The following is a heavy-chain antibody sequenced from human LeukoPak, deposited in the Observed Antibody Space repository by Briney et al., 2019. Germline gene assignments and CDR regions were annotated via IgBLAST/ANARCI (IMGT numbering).Heavy chain of an antibody. CDR3: ARSLDGWYSYFDS. CDR2: IDPKSGRT. J-gene: IGHJ4*02. V-gene: IGHV1-2*02. CDR1: GYTFTGSY. D-gene: IGHD6-19*01. Sequence: ASMKVSCKASGYTFTGSYIHWVRQAPGQGLEWMGWIDPKSGRTRFAQQFQGRVTMTRDTSISTAYMELSRLRSGDTAVYYCARSLDGWYSYFDSWGQGTLVTVSS.